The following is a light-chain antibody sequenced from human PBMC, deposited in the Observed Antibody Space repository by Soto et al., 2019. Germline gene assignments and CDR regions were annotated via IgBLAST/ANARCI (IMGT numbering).Light chain of an antibody. CDR2: DAS. V-gene: IGKV3-11*01. Sequence: EIVLTQSPATLSLSPGERATLSCRASQSVSTYLAWYQQKPGQAPRLLFYDASNRATGIPARFSGSGSGTDFTLTISSLEPEDFAVYYCQHRSNWLAFGGGTKVDIK. CDR3: QHRSNWLA. CDR1: QSVSTY. J-gene: IGKJ4*01.